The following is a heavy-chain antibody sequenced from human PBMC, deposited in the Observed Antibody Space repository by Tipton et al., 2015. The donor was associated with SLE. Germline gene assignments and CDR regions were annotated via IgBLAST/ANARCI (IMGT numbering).Heavy chain of an antibody. V-gene: IGHV4-39*07. Sequence: TLSLTCTVSDGSISSSDYYWGWIRQPPGKGLEWIGSMFYSGSTYYNLSLKSRVTISLDTSKKQFSLKLSSVTAADTAVYYCARPGANWDDAFGIWGQGTMVTVSS. D-gene: IGHD7-27*01. CDR1: DGSISSSDYY. CDR2: MFYSGST. J-gene: IGHJ3*02. CDR3: ARPGANWDDAFGI.